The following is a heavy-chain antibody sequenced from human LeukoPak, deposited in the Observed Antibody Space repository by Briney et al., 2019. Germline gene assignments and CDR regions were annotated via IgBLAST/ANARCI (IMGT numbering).Heavy chain of an antibody. D-gene: IGHD5-18*01. CDR2: INWNGKSI. CDR1: GFTFDYYG. Sequence: GGSLRLSCAASGFTFDYYGMSWVRQAPGKGLEWVAGINWNGKSIGYADSVKGRFTISRDNAKNSLYLQMNSLRAEDTAVYYCARDVYGYSWPFNYWGQGTLVTVSS. CDR3: ARDVYGYSWPFNY. J-gene: IGHJ4*02. V-gene: IGHV3-20*04.